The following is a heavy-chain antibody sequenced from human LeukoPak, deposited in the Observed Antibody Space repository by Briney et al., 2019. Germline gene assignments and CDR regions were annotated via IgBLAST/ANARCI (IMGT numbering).Heavy chain of an antibody. CDR2: INPNSGGT. J-gene: IGHJ4*02. Sequence: GASVNVSCKASGYTFTGYYMHWVRQAPGQGLEWMGWINPNSGGTNYAQKFQGWVTMTRDTSISTAYMELSRLRSDDTAVYYCARDLGEELWFGGGLDYWGQGTLVTVSS. CDR3: ARDLGEELWFGGGLDY. V-gene: IGHV1-2*04. D-gene: IGHD3-10*01. CDR1: GYTFTGYY.